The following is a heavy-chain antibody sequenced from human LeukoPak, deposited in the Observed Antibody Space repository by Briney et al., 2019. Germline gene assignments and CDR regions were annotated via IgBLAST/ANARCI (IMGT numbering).Heavy chain of an antibody. J-gene: IGHJ4*02. CDR1: GFTFSSYG. CDR2: ISYDGSNK. V-gene: IGHV3-30*03. Sequence: GGSLRLSCVASGFTFSSYGMHWVRQAPGKGLEWVAVISYDGSNKYYADSVKGRFTISRDNSKNTLYLQMNSLRAEDTAVYYCARGSAVTANNFDFWGQGTLVTVSS. D-gene: IGHD4-11*01. CDR3: ARGSAVTANNFDF.